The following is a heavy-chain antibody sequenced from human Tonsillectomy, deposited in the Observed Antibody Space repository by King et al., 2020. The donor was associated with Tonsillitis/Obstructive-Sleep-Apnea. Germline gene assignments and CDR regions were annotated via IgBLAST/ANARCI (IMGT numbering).Heavy chain of an antibody. CDR2: ISGSGGST. D-gene: IGHD5-12*01. CDR3: AKGLASGYHWVTFDY. J-gene: IGHJ4*02. V-gene: IGHV3-23*04. CDR1: GFTFSTYA. Sequence: VQLVESGGGLVQPGGSLRLACAASGFTFSTYAMSWVRQAPGKGLEWVSAISGSGGSTYYANSVKGRFTVSRANSKNTLYLQMKSLRAEDTAVYYCAKGLASGYHWVTFDYWGQGTLVTVSS.